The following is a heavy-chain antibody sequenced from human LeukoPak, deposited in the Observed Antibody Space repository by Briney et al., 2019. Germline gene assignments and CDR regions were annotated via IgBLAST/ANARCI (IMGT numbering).Heavy chain of an antibody. CDR1: GYTFTSYG. CDR2: ISAYNGNT. D-gene: IGHD3-10*01. V-gene: IGHV1-18*01. J-gene: IGHJ4*02. CDR3: ARARVHGRGSGPSAFDY. Sequence: GASVKVSCKASGYTFTSYGISWVRQAPGQGLEWMGWISAYNGNTNYAQKLQGRATMTTDTFTSTAYMELRSLRSDDTAVYYCARARVHGRGSGPSAFDYWGQGTLVTVSS.